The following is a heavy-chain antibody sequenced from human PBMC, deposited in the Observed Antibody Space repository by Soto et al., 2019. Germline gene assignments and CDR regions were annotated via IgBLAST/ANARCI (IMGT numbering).Heavy chain of an antibody. Sequence: QVPLVQSGAEVKKPGASVKVSCKASGYTFTGHYIHWVRQAPGQGLEWMGWINPISGDTEYAQKFQGRVTMTRDTYISPASMDLRSLISDDTAVYYCARVRRSPYAMDVWGQGNTVTVSS. V-gene: IGHV1-2*02. D-gene: IGHD3-16*01. CDR1: GYTFTGHY. CDR2: INPISGDT. J-gene: IGHJ6*01. CDR3: ARVRRSPYAMDV.